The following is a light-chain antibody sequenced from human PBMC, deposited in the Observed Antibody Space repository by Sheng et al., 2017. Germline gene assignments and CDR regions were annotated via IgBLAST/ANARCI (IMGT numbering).Light chain of an antibody. CDR1: QSISDW. CDR3: QQYKSFSPWT. J-gene: IGKJ1*01. Sequence: DIQMTQSPSTLSASVGDRVTITCRASQSISDWVAWYQHKPGKAPKLLIYKASSLQSGVPSRFSGSGSGTEFTLTITSLQPDDFATYYCQQYKSFSPWTFGQGTKVEIK. CDR2: KAS. V-gene: IGKV1-5*03.